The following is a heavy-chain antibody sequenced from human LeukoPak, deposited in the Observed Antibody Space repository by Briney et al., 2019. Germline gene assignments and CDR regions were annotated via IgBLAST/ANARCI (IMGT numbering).Heavy chain of an antibody. CDR1: DGSISSYY. Sequence: PSETLSLTCTVSDGSISSYYWNWNRQPPGKGLEWIGNIFNSGSTDYNPSLKSRVTISVNTSKNQISLKLSSVTAADTAVYYCARDKGPYWYFDLWGRCTLVTVSS. V-gene: IGHV4-59*01. CDR2: IFNSGST. J-gene: IGHJ2*01. CDR3: ARDKGPYWYFDL.